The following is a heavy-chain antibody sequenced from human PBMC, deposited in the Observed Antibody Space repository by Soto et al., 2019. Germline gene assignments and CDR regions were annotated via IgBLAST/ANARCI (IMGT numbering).Heavy chain of an antibody. V-gene: IGHV3-23*01. Sequence: EVQLLESGGGLVQPGGSLRLSCAASGFPLSTYGMTWVRQAPGKGLEWVSAITGTGGNTYYVDSVKGRFTSSRDNSKNKLYRQMNSLRVEDTAVYYCARIRGYWYGLDVWGQGTTVTVSS. CDR2: ITGTGGNT. J-gene: IGHJ6*02. CDR1: GFPLSTYG. CDR3: ARIRGYWYGLDV.